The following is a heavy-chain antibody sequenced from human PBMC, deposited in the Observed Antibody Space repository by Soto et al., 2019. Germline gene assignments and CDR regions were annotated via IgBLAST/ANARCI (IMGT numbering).Heavy chain of an antibody. V-gene: IGHV6-1*01. Sequence: SQTLSLTCAISGDSVSSNSAAWNWIRQSPSRGLEWLGRTYYRSKWYNGYAVSVKSRITINPDTSKNQFSLQLNSVTPEDTAVYYCARDGRWLGPYYYYGMDVWGQGTTVTVSS. D-gene: IGHD3-10*01. CDR3: ARDGRWLGPYYYYGMDV. J-gene: IGHJ6*02. CDR2: TYYRSKWYN. CDR1: GDSVSSNSAA.